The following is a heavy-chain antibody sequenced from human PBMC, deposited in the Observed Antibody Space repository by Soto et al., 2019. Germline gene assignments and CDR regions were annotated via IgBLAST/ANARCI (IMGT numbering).Heavy chain of an antibody. CDR2: ISYDGSNK. J-gene: IGHJ2*01. CDR1: GFTFSSYG. CDR3: EKGLRDDLVGATTGDWYFDL. Sequence: QVQLVESGGGVVQPGRSLRLSCAASGFTFSSYGMHWVRQAPGKGLEWVAVISYDGSNKYYADPVKGRFTISRDNSKNTLYLQMNSLRAEDTAVYFCEKGLRDDLVGATTGDWYFDLWGRGSLVTVSS. V-gene: IGHV3-30*18. D-gene: IGHD1-26*01.